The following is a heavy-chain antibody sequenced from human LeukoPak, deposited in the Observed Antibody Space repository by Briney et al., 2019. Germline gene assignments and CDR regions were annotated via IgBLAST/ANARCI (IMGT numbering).Heavy chain of an antibody. CDR1: GFTFSSVW. J-gene: IGHJ4*02. V-gene: IGHV3-15*01. CDR3: TTVHGAGPVNFDY. CDR2: IKSRTDGETT. D-gene: IGHD3-16*01. Sequence: KPGGSLRLSCTASGFTFSSVWMTWVRQAPGKGLEWVGRIKSRTDGETTDYAAPVKGRFSISRDDSENTLYLQMNSLKNEDTAVYFCTTVHGAGPVNFDYWGQGSLVTVSS.